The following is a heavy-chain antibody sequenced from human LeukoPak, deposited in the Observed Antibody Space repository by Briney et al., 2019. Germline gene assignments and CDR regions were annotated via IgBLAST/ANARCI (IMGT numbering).Heavy chain of an antibody. CDR2: INTDGSRT. CDR1: GFTFSSYW. CDR3: AKGRLGSAYSSCHY. D-gene: IGHD6-6*01. Sequence: PGGSLRLSCAASGFTFSSYWMHWVRQAPGKGLVWVSFINTDGSRTSYADSVKGRFTISRDNAKNTLYLQMNSLRAEDTAVYYCAKGRLGSAYSSCHYWGQGTLVTVSS. J-gene: IGHJ4*02. V-gene: IGHV3-74*01.